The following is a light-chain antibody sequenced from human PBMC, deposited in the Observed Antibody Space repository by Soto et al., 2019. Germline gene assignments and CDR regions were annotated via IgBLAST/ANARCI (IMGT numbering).Light chain of an antibody. CDR3: CSYAGSTSYV. V-gene: IGLV2-23*01. CDR2: EGT. CDR1: RSDVGNYNL. J-gene: IGLJ1*01. Sequence: QSVLTQPASASGAPGQSITISCTGTRSDVGNYNLVSWYQQRPGKAPKLMIYEGTKRPSGVSNRFSGSKSGSTASLTISGLQAADEADYYCCSYAGSTSYVFGTGTKV.